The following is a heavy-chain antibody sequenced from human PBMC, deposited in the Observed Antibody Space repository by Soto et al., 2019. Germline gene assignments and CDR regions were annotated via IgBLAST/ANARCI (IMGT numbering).Heavy chain of an antibody. CDR2: INPNSGGT. CDR1: GYTFTGYY. CDR3: ARLHLYYGGNYGRAFDY. Sequence: GSSAKGSGKASGYTFTGYYMHGVRQAPGQGLEWMGWINPNSGGTNYAQKFQGRVTMTRDTSISTAYMELSRLRSDDTAVYYCARLHLYYGGNYGRAFDYWGQGTLVTVSS. J-gene: IGHJ4*02. V-gene: IGHV1-2*02. D-gene: IGHD4-17*01.